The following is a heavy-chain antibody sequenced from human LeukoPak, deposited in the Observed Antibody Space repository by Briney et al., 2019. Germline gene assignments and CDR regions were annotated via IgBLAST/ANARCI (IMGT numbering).Heavy chain of an antibody. V-gene: IGHV3-23*01. Sequence: PGGSLRLSCAASGFTFSSYAMSWVRQAPGKGLEWVSAISGSGGSTYYADSVKGRFTISRDNAKNSLYLQMHSLRAEDTAIYYCAREGITVAMDEYFQHWGQGTLVTVSS. CDR2: ISGSGGST. CDR3: AREGITVAMDEYFQH. CDR1: GFTFSSYA. D-gene: IGHD6-19*01. J-gene: IGHJ1*01.